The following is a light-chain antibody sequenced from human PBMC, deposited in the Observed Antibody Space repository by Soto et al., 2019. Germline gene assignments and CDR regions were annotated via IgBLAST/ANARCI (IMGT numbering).Light chain of an antibody. Sequence: EIVITHSPATLSVSPGDRATLSCRASQTVRDNLAWYQQKPGQAPRLLIYGASTRATGIPARFSGSGSGTEFTLTIDSLQSEDFGLYFCQQSNNWPYTFGQGTKLEIK. CDR1: QTVRDN. V-gene: IGKV3-15*01. CDR2: GAS. J-gene: IGKJ2*01. CDR3: QQSNNWPYT.